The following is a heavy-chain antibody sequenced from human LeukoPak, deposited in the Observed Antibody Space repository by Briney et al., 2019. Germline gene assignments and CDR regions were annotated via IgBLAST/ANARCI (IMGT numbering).Heavy chain of an antibody. CDR2: ISGSGGST. D-gene: IGHD3-3*01. J-gene: IGHJ6*03. Sequence: GGSLRLSCAASGFTSSSYAMSWVRQAPGKGLEWVSAISGSGGSTYYADSVKGRFTISRDNSKNTLYLQMNSLRAEDTAVYYCAKWTNYDFWSGISYYMDVWGKGTTVTVSS. CDR1: GFTSSSYA. V-gene: IGHV3-23*01. CDR3: AKWTNYDFWSGISYYMDV.